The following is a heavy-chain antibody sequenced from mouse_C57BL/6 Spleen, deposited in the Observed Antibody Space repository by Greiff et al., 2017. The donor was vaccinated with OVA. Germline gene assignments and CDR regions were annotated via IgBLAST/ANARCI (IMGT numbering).Heavy chain of an antibody. Sequence: EVMLVESGGGLVQPGGSLSLSCAASGFTFTDYYMSWVRQPPGTALEWLGFIRNKANGYTTEYRASVKGRFTISRYNSQSILYLQMNALRAEDSATYYCATYDYGSWFAYWGQGTLVTVSA. CDR1: GFTFTDYY. D-gene: IGHD1-2*01. CDR2: IRNKANGYTT. CDR3: ATYDYGSWFAY. J-gene: IGHJ3*01. V-gene: IGHV7-3*01.